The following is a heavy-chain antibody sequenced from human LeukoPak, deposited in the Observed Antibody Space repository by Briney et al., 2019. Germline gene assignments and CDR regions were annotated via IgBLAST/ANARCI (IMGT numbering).Heavy chain of an antibody. CDR2: ISSSSSTI. CDR3: ASSYGDYDDY. CDR1: GFTFSSYS. D-gene: IGHD4-17*01. J-gene: IGHJ4*02. Sequence: GGSLRLSCAASGFTFSSYSMNWVRRAPGKGLEWVSYISSSSSTIYYADSVKGRFTISRDNAKNSLYLQMNSLRAEDTAVYYRASSYGDYDDYWGQGTLVTVSS. V-gene: IGHV3-48*01.